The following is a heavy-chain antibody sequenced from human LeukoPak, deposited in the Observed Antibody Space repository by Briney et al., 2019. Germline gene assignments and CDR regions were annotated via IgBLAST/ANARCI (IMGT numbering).Heavy chain of an antibody. D-gene: IGHD3-10*01. CDR2: IYTSGST. CDR3: ARHPSLMVRGVIGTYYMDV. Sequence: SETLSLTCTVSGGSISSYYWSWIRQPAGKGLEWIGRIYTSGSTNYNPSLKSRVTISVDTSKNQFSLKLSSVTAADTAVYYCARHPSLMVRGVIGTYYMDVWGKGTTVTIS. CDR1: GGSISSYY. J-gene: IGHJ6*03. V-gene: IGHV4-4*07.